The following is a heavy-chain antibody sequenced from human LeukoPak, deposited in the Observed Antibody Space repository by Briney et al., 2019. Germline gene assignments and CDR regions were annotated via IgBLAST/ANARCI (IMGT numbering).Heavy chain of an antibody. CDR2: ISWNSGSI. V-gene: IGHV3-9*01. D-gene: IGHD3-22*01. Sequence: PGGSLRLSCAASGFTFDDYAMHWVRQAPGKGLEWVSGISWNSGSIGYADSVKGRFTISRDNAKNSLYLQMNSLRAEDTALYYCAKGAPPVGSSGYYYDYWGQGTLVTVSS. CDR1: GFTFDDYA. J-gene: IGHJ4*02. CDR3: AKGAPPVGSSGYYYDY.